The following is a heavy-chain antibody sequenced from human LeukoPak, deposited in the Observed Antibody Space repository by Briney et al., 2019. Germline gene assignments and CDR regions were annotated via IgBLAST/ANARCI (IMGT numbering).Heavy chain of an antibody. CDR2: IKSKTDGGTT. CDR3: TTDLRDYYDSSGYYLSDWYFDL. D-gene: IGHD3-22*01. V-gene: IGHV3-15*01. Sequence: PGGCLRLSCAASGFTFSNAWMSWVRQAPGKGLEWVGRIKSKTDGGTTDYAAPVKGRLTISRDDSKNTLYLQMNSLKTEDTAVYYCTTDLRDYYDSSGYYLSDWYFDLWGRGTLVTVPS. J-gene: IGHJ2*01. CDR1: GFTFSNAW.